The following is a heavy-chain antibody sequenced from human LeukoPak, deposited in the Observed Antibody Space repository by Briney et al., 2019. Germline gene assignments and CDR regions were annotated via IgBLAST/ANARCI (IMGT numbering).Heavy chain of an antibody. V-gene: IGHV4-39*02. CDR2: IYYSGDT. Sequence: SETLSLTCTVSGGSITSPENYWGWVRQPPGKGLERIGNIYYSGDTYYNSSLRSRVTLSVDTSQNHFSLRLTSMTAADTAVYYCASIFYYSVPFWGQGALVIVSS. J-gene: IGHJ4*02. CDR1: GGSITSPENY. CDR3: ASIFYYSVPF. D-gene: IGHD3-10*02.